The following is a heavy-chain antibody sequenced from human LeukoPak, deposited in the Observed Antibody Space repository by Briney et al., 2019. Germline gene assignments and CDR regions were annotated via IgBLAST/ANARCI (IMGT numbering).Heavy chain of an antibody. CDR1: GFTFSDYY. J-gene: IGHJ4*02. V-gene: IGHV3-30*03. Sequence: GGSPRLSCAASGFTFSDYYMHWVRQAPGKGLEWVAGIQSNGRNKYYVDSVKGRFAISRDNSKSTLYLQVNSLRVEDTALYYCARESEGGTGTSCPDYWGRGTLVTVSS. CDR2: IQSNGRNK. D-gene: IGHD2-2*01. CDR3: ARESEGGTGTSCPDY.